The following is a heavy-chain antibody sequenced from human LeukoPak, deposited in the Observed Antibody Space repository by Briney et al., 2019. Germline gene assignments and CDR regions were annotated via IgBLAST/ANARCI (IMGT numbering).Heavy chain of an antibody. CDR3: ARDRGYGGNPRYFDY. Sequence: SVKVSCKASGGTFSSYAISWVRQAPGQGLEWMGGIIPVFGTAKYAQKFQGRVTITADESTSTAYMELSSLRSEDTAVYYCARDRGYGGNPRYFDYWGQGTLVTVSS. D-gene: IGHD4-23*01. CDR1: GGTFSSYA. CDR2: IIPVFGTA. V-gene: IGHV1-69*01. J-gene: IGHJ4*02.